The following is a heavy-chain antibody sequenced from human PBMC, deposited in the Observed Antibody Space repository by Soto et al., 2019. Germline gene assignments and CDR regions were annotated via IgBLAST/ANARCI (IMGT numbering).Heavy chain of an antibody. D-gene: IGHD6-19*01. CDR2: IKSKKDGETK. CDR3: LSGWWDY. J-gene: IGHJ4*02. Sequence: GGSLRLSCAASGFTFSSYSMNWVRQAPGKGLEWVGHIKSKKDGETKEYGEPVKGRFTISRDDPKNTLYLEMNSLKTEDTAVYYCLSGWWDYWGQGTRVTVSS. V-gene: IGHV3-15*01. CDR1: GFTFSSYS.